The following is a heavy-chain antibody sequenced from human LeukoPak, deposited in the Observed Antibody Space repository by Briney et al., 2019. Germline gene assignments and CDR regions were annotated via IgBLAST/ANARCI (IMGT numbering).Heavy chain of an antibody. J-gene: IGHJ3*02. V-gene: IGHV4-59*01. CDR1: GGPIRSYY. Sequence: SETLSLTCTVSGGPIRSYYWRWIRQPPGKGLEWIGYIYYSGSTNYNPSLKSRDTISVDTSKNQFSLKLSSVTAADTAVYYCARQGVLWYSRASHDAFDIWGQGTMVTVSS. CDR2: IYYSGST. D-gene: IGHD6-13*01. CDR3: ARQGVLWYSRASHDAFDI.